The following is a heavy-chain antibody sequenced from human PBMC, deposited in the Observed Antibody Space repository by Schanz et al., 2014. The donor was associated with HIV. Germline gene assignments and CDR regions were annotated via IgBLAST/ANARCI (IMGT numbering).Heavy chain of an antibody. J-gene: IGHJ1*01. CDR1: GGTFSSYT. CDR3: ARVKPHSSGWYGGYFQH. D-gene: IGHD6-19*01. V-gene: IGHV1-69*01. CDR2: FIPFFRTA. Sequence: QVLLVQSGAEMKQPGSSVKVSCKASGGTFSSYTVSWVRQAPGQGLEWVGAFIPFFRTANYAQRFQDRVTITADESTNTAYMELRSLTAEDTAVYFCARVKPHSSGWYGGYFQHWGQGTLITVS.